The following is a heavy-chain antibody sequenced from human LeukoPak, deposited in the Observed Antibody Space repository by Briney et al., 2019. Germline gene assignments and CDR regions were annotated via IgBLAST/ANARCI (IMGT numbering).Heavy chain of an antibody. J-gene: IGHJ6*02. CDR2: MNPNSGNT. D-gene: IGHD2-2*01. CDR1: GYTLTSYD. Sequence: ASVKVSCKASGYTLTSYDINWVRQATGQGLEWMGWMNPNSGNTGYAQKFQGRVTMTRNTSISTAYMELSSLRSEDTAVYYCARVPAAIGYYYGMDVWGQGTTVTVSS. V-gene: IGHV1-8*01. CDR3: ARVPAAIGYYYGMDV.